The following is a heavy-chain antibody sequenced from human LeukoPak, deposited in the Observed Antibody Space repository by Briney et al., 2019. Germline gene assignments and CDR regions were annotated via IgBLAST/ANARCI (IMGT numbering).Heavy chain of an antibody. Sequence: ASVKVSCKASGYTFTSYGISWVRQAPGQGLEWMGWISAYNGDTNYAQNLQGRITIATDTSSNTAYMELRNLGSDDTAVYYCARDRRDSLWFGEHYGLDVWGQGTTVTVSS. CDR3: ARDRRDSLWFGEHYGLDV. J-gene: IGHJ6*02. CDR1: GYTFTSYG. D-gene: IGHD3-10*01. CDR2: ISAYNGDT. V-gene: IGHV1-18*01.